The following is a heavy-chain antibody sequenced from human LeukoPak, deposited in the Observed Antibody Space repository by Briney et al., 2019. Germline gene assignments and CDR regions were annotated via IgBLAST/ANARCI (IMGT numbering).Heavy chain of an antibody. CDR3: ASSPSYIRY. Sequence: GASVKVFCKASGYTFTDYYIHWVRQAPGQGLEWMGWINPNSGDTNSAQNFQGRVTMTRDTANSTAYMELSRLTSADTAVYYRASSPSYIRYWGQGTRVTVAS. CDR2: INPNSGDT. V-gene: IGHV1-2*02. J-gene: IGHJ4*02. CDR1: GYTFTDYY. D-gene: IGHD1-14*01.